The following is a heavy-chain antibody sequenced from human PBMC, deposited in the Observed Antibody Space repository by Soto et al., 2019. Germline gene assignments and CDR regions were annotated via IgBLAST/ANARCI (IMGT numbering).Heavy chain of an antibody. CDR3: ARAPPRYCSSTSCYWYFDL. CDR2: IYRGGTT. J-gene: IGHJ2*01. CDR1: GFTVSSTY. D-gene: IGHD2-2*01. Sequence: EVQLVESGGDLVQPGGSLRLSCAASGFTVSSTYMSWVRQAPGKGLEWVSVIYRGGTTYYADSVKGRFTISRDNSKNTLYLQMNSLRAEDTAVYYGARAPPRYCSSTSCYWYFDLWGRGTLVTVSS. V-gene: IGHV3-66*01.